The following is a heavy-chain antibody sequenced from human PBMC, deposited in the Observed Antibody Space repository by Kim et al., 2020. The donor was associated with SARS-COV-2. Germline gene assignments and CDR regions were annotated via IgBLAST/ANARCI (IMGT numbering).Heavy chain of an antibody. CDR1: GYTFTSYA. D-gene: IGHD3-10*01. V-gene: IGHV7-4-1*02. J-gene: IGHJ4*02. CDR2: INTNTGNP. CDR3: ARDGDVLLWFGEVRYFDY. Sequence: ASVKVSCKASGYTFTSYAMNWVRQAPGQGLEWMGWINTNTGNPTYAQGFTGRFVFSLDTSVSTAYLQISSLKAEDTAVYYCARDGDVLLWFGEVRYFDYWGQGTLVTVSS.